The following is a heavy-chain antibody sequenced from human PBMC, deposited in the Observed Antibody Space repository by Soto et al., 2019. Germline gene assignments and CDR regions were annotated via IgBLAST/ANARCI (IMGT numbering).Heavy chain of an antibody. D-gene: IGHD3-10*01. CDR1: SGSISSSSYY. CDR3: ASKIMVRGRPGWFDP. Sequence: QLQLQESGPGLVKPSETLSLTCTVSSGSISSSSYYWGWIRQPPGKGLEWIGSIYYSGSTYYNPSLKSRVTISVDTSKNQFSLKLSSVTAADTAAYYCASKIMVRGRPGWFDPWGQGTLATVSS. CDR2: IYYSGST. J-gene: IGHJ5*02. V-gene: IGHV4-39*01.